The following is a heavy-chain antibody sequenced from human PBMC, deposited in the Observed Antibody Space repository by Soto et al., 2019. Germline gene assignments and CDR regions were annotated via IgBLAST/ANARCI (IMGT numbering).Heavy chain of an antibody. CDR1: GYTFTSYY. CDR2: INPSGGST. V-gene: IGHV1-46*01. Sequence: QVQLVQSGAEVKKPGASVKVSCKASGYTFTSYYMHWVRQAPGQGLEWMGIINPSGGSTSYAQKFQGRVTMTRDTSTSTVYMELSSLRSEDTAVYYCAREGQMTTVTYNWFDPWGQGTLVTVSS. J-gene: IGHJ5*02. D-gene: IGHD4-17*01. CDR3: AREGQMTTVTYNWFDP.